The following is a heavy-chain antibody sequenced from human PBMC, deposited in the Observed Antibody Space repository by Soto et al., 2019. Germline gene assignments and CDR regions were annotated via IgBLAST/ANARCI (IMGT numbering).Heavy chain of an antibody. D-gene: IGHD3-10*01. V-gene: IGHV1-8*01. CDR1: GYTFTSYD. J-gene: IGHJ6*03. Sequence: QVQLVQSGAEVKEPGASVKVSCKASGYTFTSYDINWVRQATGQGLEWMGWMSPKSGNTGYAQKFQGRVTMTRNNSISTAYMELSSLRFEDTAVYYCAKVPMVRDRKRNYYYMDVWGKGTTVNVSS. CDR2: MSPKSGNT. CDR3: AKVPMVRDRKRNYYYMDV.